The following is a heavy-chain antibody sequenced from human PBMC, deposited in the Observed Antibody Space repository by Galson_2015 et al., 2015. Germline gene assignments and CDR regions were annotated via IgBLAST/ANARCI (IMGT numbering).Heavy chain of an antibody. CDR3: ARGSSSRPIVVVVAARPFDY. J-gene: IGHJ4*02. CDR2: INHSGST. Sequence: ATLSLTCAVYGGSFSGYYWSWIRQPPGKGLEWIGEINHSGSTNYNPSLKSRVTISVDTSKNQFSLKLSSVTAADTAVYYCARGSSSRPIVVVVAARPFDYWGQGTLVTVSS. V-gene: IGHV4-34*01. CDR1: GGSFSGYY. D-gene: IGHD2-15*01.